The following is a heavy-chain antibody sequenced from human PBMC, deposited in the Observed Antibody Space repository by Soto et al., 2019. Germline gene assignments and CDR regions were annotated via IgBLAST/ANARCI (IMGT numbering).Heavy chain of an antibody. CDR3: ARTGYYDSSGYYQIDY. J-gene: IGHJ4*02. CDR1: GGSISSSNW. CDR2: IFHSGST. D-gene: IGHD3-22*01. Sequence: PSETLSLTCAVSGGSISSSNWLSWVRQPPGKGLEWIGEIFHSGSTNYNPSLKSRVTISVDTSKNQFSLKLGSVTAADTAVYYCARTGYYDSSGYYQIDYWGQGTLVTVSS. V-gene: IGHV4-4*02.